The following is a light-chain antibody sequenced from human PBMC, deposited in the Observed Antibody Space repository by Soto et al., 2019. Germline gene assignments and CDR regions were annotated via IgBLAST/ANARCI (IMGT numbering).Light chain of an antibody. Sequence: QSALTQPPSASGSPGQSVTISCTGTSSDVGAYKYVSWYQQYPGKAPKLMIYEVTKRPSGVPDRFSGSKSGNTASLTVSGLQAEDEADYYCTSYVGNDIWVFGGGTKPIVL. CDR2: EVT. CDR1: SSDVGAYKY. CDR3: TSYVGNDIWV. V-gene: IGLV2-8*01. J-gene: IGLJ3*02.